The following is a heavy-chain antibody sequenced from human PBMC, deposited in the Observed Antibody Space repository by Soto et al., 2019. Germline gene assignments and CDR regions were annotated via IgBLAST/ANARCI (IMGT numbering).Heavy chain of an antibody. J-gene: IGHJ4*02. CDR3: TKDRHPDGIWSFDS. V-gene: IGHV3-23*01. D-gene: IGHD3-3*01. CDR1: GFAFSDYT. CDR2: IFSGGTST. Sequence: EVQLLESGGHLVQPGGSLGLSCSASGFAFSDYTMNWVLLAPGKGLEWVAGIFSGGTSTYSAGSVTGRFTIYRDNSKSTLYLQMNSLRVEDTAIYYCTKDRHPDGIWSFDSWGQGTLVTVSS.